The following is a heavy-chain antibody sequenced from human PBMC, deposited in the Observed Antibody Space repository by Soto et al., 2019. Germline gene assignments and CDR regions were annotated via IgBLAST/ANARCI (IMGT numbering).Heavy chain of an antibody. D-gene: IGHD5-12*01. J-gene: IGHJ6*02. Sequence: GASVKVSCKASGGTFSSYAISWVRQAPGQGLEWMGGIIPIFGTANYAQKFQGRVTITADESTSTAYMELSSLRSEDTAVYYCAGDIVATLNYYYGMDVWGQGTTVTVSS. CDR2: IIPIFGTA. CDR3: AGDIVATLNYYYGMDV. CDR1: GGTFSSYA. V-gene: IGHV1-69*13.